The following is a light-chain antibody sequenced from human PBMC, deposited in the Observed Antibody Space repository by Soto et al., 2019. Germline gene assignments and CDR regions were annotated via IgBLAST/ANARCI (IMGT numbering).Light chain of an antibody. CDR2: EVS. V-gene: IGLV2-8*01. Sequence: QSALTQPPSASGSPGQSVTNSCTGSSSDVGGHNYVSWYQQFPGKAPKLIIYEVSTRPSGVPDRFSGSKSVNTASLTVSGLQAEDEADYYCSSYAGSMNLVFGGGTKVTVL. CDR1: SSDVGGHNY. CDR3: SSYAGSMNLV. J-gene: IGLJ2*01.